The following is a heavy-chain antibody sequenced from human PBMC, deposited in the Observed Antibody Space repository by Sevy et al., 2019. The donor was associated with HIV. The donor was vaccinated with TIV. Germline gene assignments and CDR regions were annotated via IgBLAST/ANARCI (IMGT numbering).Heavy chain of an antibody. CDR1: GFNFNDPY. V-gene: IGHV3-72*01. D-gene: IGHD4-17*01. J-gene: IGHJ4*02. CDR3: ARSPSYYGANPDF. Sequence: GGSLRLSCAASGFNFNDPYMDWVRQAPGKGLEWVGRAKNRANSYTTEYAASVQGRFTISRDDSKKSMFLQMNSLKTEDTAVYFCARSPSYYGANPDFWGQGTLVTVSS. CDR2: AKNRANSYTT.